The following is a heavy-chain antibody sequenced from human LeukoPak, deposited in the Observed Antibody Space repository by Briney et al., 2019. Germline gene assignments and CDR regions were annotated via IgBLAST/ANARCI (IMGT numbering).Heavy chain of an antibody. CDR2: ISSSSRYI. CDR1: GFTFSSYS. D-gene: IGHD6-19*01. J-gene: IGHJ4*02. Sequence: GGSLRLSCAASGFTFSSYSMNWVRQAPGKGLEWVSSISSSSRYIYYADSVKGRFTISRDNAKNSLYLQMNSLRAEDTAVYYCARDTGWPHTPFDYWGQGTLVTVSS. V-gene: IGHV3-21*01. CDR3: ARDTGWPHTPFDY.